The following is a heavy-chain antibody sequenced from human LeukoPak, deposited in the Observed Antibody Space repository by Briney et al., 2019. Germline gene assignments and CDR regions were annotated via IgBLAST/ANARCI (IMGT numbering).Heavy chain of an antibody. V-gene: IGHV4-59*07. CDR3: SRVTGYMIEDYFDY. Sequence: SDTLSLTCTVSVGSISSYYWRWIRQPPGRGLEWVGWSNYSGSTNYNPSLKRQLTIYVETSKTQFPLKLSSVTAADTAVYYCSRVTGYMIEDYFDYWGQGTLVTVSS. J-gene: IGHJ4*02. D-gene: IGHD3-22*01. CDR2: SNYSGST. CDR1: VGSISSYY.